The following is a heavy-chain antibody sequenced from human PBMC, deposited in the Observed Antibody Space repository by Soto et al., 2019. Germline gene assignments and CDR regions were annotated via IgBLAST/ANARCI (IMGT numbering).Heavy chain of an antibody. CDR1: GGSISSYY. V-gene: IGHV4-59*01. J-gene: IGHJ6*03. CDR2: IYYSGST. Sequence: PSETLSLTCPVSGGSISSYYWSWIRQPPGKGLEWIGYIYYSGSTNYNPSLKSRVTISVDTSKNQFSLKLSSVTAADTAVYYCARGSGYSYGYGDYYYMDVWGKGTTVTVSS. D-gene: IGHD5-18*01. CDR3: ARGSGYSYGYGDYYYMDV.